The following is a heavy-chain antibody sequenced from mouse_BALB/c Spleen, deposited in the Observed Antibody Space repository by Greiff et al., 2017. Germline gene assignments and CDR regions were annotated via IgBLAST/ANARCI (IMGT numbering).Heavy chain of an antibody. V-gene: IGHV1-14*01. CDR2: INPYNDGT. Sequence: QLQQSGPELVKPGASVKMSCKASGYTFTSYVMHWVKQKPGQGLEWIGYINPYNDGTKYNEKFKGKATLTSDKSSSTAYMELSSLTSEDSAVYYCARDTVVDAMDYWGQGTSVTVSS. J-gene: IGHJ4*01. CDR1: GYTFTSYV. CDR3: ARDTVVDAMDY. D-gene: IGHD1-1*01.